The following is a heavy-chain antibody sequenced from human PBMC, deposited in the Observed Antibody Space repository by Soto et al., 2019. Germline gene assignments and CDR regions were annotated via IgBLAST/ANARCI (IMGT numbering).Heavy chain of an antibody. Sequence: GASVKVSCKASGYTFTNYGVHWVRQAPGQRLEWMGWINAGHGNTKYSQKLQGRVAINRDTSATTAYMELSSLRSEDTAVYYCARSGYRNGWYHWLFDFWGRGTLVTVSS. CDR3: ARSGYRNGWYHWLFDF. D-gene: IGHD6-19*01. V-gene: IGHV1-3*01. J-gene: IGHJ2*01. CDR2: INAGHGNT. CDR1: GYTFTNYG.